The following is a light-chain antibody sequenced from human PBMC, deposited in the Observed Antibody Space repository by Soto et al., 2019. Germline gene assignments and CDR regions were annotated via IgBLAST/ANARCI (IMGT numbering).Light chain of an antibody. CDR3: QQYDDYPWT. CDR1: QSISTW. Sequence: DIQMTQSPSSLSASVGDRVTITCRASQSISTWLAWFQQKTGKAPKLLIYRASSLESGAPSRFSGTGSGTEFTLTISSLQPDDFATYYCQQYDDYPWTFGQGTKVEIK. J-gene: IGKJ1*01. CDR2: RAS. V-gene: IGKV1-5*03.